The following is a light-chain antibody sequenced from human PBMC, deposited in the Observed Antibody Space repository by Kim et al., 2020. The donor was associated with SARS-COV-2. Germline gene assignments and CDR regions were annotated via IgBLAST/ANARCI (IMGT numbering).Light chain of an antibody. CDR2: GNS. J-gene: IGLJ2*01. V-gene: IGLV1-40*01. Sequence: VTTSGTGSSSNIGAGYDVHWYQQLPGTAPKLLIYGNSNRPSGVPDRFSGSKSGTSASLAITGLQAEDEADYYCQSYDSSLSGSMVFGGGTQLTVL. CDR3: QSYDSSLSGSMV. CDR1: SSNIGAGYD.